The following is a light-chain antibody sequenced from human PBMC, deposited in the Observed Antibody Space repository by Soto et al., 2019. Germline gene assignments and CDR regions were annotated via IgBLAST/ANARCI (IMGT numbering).Light chain of an antibody. Sequence: DIQRTQSPSSLSASVGDRVTITCQASQDISNYLNWYKHKPGKAPKLLIYDASNLETGVPSRFSGSGSGTDFTFTIRSLKPEDIATYYCQQYDNMITFGQGTRLEIK. CDR3: QQYDNMIT. CDR1: QDISNY. J-gene: IGKJ5*01. CDR2: DAS. V-gene: IGKV1-33*01.